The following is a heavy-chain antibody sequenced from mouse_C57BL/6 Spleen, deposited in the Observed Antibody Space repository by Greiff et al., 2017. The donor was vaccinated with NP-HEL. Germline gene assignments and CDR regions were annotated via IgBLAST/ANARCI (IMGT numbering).Heavy chain of an antibody. CDR1: GFTFSDYY. CDR3: ARVPLITTVVANWYFDV. Sequence: EVKLVESEGGLVQPGSSMKLSCTASGFTFSDYYMAWVRQVPEKGLEWVANINYDGSSTYYLDSLKSRFIISRDNAKNILYLQMSSLKSEDTATYYCARVPLITTVVANWYFDVWGTGTTVTVSS. V-gene: IGHV5-16*01. CDR2: INYDGSST. J-gene: IGHJ1*03. D-gene: IGHD1-1*01.